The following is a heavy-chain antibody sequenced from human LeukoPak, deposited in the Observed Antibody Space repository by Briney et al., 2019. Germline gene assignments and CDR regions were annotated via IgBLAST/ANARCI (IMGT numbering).Heavy chain of an antibody. CDR1: GFTFSSYW. D-gene: IGHD3-16*01. Sequence: GGSLRLSCAASGFTFSSYWMNWARQAPGKGLEWVASINHNGNVNYYVDSVKGRFNIYRDNAKNSLYLQMSNLRAEDTAVSFCARGGGLDVWGQGATVTVSS. J-gene: IGHJ6*02. CDR2: INHNGNVN. CDR3: ARGGGLDV. V-gene: IGHV3-7*03.